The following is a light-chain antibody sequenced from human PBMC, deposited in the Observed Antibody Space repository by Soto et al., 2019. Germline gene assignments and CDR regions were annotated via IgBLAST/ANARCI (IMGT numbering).Light chain of an antibody. CDR3: LQSYTNPYI. CDR1: QSISSY. V-gene: IGKV1-39*01. Sequence: DIQMTQSPSSLSASVGDRVTITCRASQSISSYLNWYQQKPGKAPRLLIYAASSLQSGVSSRFSGSGSGTDFTLTISSLQPEDFAIYYCLQSYTNPYIFGQGTKLEIK. J-gene: IGKJ2*01. CDR2: AAS.